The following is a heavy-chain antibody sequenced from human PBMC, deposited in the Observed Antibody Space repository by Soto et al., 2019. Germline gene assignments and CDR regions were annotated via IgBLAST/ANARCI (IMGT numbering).Heavy chain of an antibody. CDR2: TRISGGSS. CDR1: GFTASSHA. J-gene: IGHJ4*02. V-gene: IGHV3-23*01. Sequence: PGGSLRLSCAASGFTASSHAMSWVRQAPGKGLEWVSATRISGGSSHYADSVKGRFTISRDNSRNTLYLEMNSLRAEDTAVYYSATGVSATSTFECWGQGTLFTVSS. D-gene: IGHD1-26*01. CDR3: ATGVSATSTFEC.